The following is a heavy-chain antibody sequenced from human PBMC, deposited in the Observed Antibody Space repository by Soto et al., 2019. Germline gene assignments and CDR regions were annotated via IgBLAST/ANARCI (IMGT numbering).Heavy chain of an antibody. J-gene: IGHJ5*02. CDR1: GGSISSYY. D-gene: IGHD4-17*01. CDR2: IYYSGST. Sequence: PSGTLSLTCTVSGGSISSYYWSWIRQPPGKGLEWIGYIYYSGSTNYNPSLKSRVTISVDTSKNQFSLKLSSVTAADTAVYYCARETYGDYVGYFDPWGQGTLVTVSS. V-gene: IGHV4-59*01. CDR3: ARETYGDYVGYFDP.